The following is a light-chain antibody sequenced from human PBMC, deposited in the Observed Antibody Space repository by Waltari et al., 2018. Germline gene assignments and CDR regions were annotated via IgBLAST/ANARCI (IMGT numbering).Light chain of an antibody. J-gene: IGLJ3*02. Sequence: QSVLTQPPSVSAAPGQKVAIPCSGTSSNIGLNYVSWYQQFPGTAPKLLIYDNNKRPSGIPDRFSGSKSGTSATLGITGLQTGDEADYYCGTWDSSLSAAVFGGGTKLTVL. V-gene: IGLV1-51*01. CDR1: SSNIGLNY. CDR3: GTWDSSLSAAV. CDR2: DNN.